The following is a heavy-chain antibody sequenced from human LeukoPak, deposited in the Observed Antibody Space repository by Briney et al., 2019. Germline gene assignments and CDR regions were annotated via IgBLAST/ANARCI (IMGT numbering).Heavy chain of an antibody. CDR2: ISGSGGST. CDR3: AKDLARAAAGSDY. V-gene: IGHV3-23*01. CDR1: GFTFSRFW. D-gene: IGHD6-13*01. Sequence: PGGSLRLSCAASGFTFSRFWMSWVRQAPGKGLEWVSAISGSGGSTYYADSVKGRFTISRDNSKNTLYLQMNSLRAEDTAVYYCAKDLARAAAGSDYWGQGTLVTVSS. J-gene: IGHJ4*02.